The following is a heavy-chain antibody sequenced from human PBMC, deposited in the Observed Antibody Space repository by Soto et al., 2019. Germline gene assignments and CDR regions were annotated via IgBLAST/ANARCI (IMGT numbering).Heavy chain of an antibody. Sequence: EVQLLESGGGLVQPGGSLRLSCAASGFTFSSYAISWVRQAPGKGLEWVSAISGNGDSTYYADSVKGRFTISRDNSKNTLYLQMNSLRAEDTAVYYCAKDIAVGGGYWGQGTLVTVSS. CDR3: AKDIAVGGGY. CDR2: ISGNGDST. V-gene: IGHV3-23*01. D-gene: IGHD6-19*01. CDR1: GFTFSSYA. J-gene: IGHJ4*02.